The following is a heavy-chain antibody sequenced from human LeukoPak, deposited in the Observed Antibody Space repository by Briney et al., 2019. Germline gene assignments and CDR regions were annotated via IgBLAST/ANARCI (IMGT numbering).Heavy chain of an antibody. CDR3: ARVSGSYFGSNFDY. CDR1: GGTFSSYA. Sequence: ASVKVSCKASGGTFSSYAIGWVRQAPGQGLEWMGRIIPIFGTANYAQKFQGRVTITADKSTSTAYMELSSLRSEDTAVYYCARVSGSYFGSNFDYWGQGTLVTVSS. V-gene: IGHV1-69*06. CDR2: IIPIFGTA. D-gene: IGHD1-26*01. J-gene: IGHJ4*02.